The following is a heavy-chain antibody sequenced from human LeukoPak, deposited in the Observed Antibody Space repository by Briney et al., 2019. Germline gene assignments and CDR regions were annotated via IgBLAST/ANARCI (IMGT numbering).Heavy chain of an antibody. CDR3: ARDIVVVPAAKDIVVVVAATWDY. CDR2: INPSGGST. D-gene: IGHD2-15*01. CDR1: GYTSTSYY. J-gene: IGHJ4*02. V-gene: IGHV1-46*01. Sequence: GASVKVSCKASGYTSTSYYMHWVRQAPGQGLEWMGIINPSGGSTSYAQKFQGRVTMTRDTSTSTVYMELSSLRSEDTAVYYCARDIVVVPAAKDIVVVVAATWDYWGQGTLVTVSS.